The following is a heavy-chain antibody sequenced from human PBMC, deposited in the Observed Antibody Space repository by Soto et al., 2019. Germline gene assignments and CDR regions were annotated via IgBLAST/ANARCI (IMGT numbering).Heavy chain of an antibody. CDR1: GFSLSTHGVG. D-gene: IGHD2-15*01. CDR2: IYWDDDK. J-gene: IGHJ4*02. V-gene: IGHV2-5*02. CDR3: AHAMLYCTGGSCSTGFDS. Sequence: QITLKESGPTLVKPTQTLTLTCTFSGFSLSTHGVGVGWVRQPAGKALEWLALIYWDDDKRYSASLNSRLPIPKDTSKTQVVLTMTNMDPVDTATYYCAHAMLYCTGGSCSTGFDSWGQGTLVTVSS.